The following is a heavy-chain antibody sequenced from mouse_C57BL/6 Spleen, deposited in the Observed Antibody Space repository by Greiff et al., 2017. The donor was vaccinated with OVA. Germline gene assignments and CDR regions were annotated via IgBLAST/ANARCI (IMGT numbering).Heavy chain of an antibody. V-gene: IGHV3-6*01. J-gene: IGHJ3*01. CDR1: GYSITSCYF. CDR3: ARNGPFAY. D-gene: IGHD1-1*02. CDR2: ISYDGSN. Sequence: EVQLVESGPGLVKPAQSLSLSCAVSGYSITSCYFCNWIRQPPENKLECMGYISYDGSNNYNPTLQNRIPITRATSENQFFLKLNSVTTEDTAAYCWARNGPFAYWGQGTLVTVSA.